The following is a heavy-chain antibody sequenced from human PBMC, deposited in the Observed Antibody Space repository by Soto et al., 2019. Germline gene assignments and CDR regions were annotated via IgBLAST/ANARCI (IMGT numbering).Heavy chain of an antibody. D-gene: IGHD2-21*02. CDR3: ARSLFVVVTAMEVFDY. V-gene: IGHV3-48*03. CDR2: ISGSGGTT. J-gene: IGHJ4*02. CDR1: GFTFRNYA. Sequence: GGSLRLSCTASGFTFRNYAMSWVRQAPGKGLEWVSYISGSGGTTYYADSVKGRFTISRDNAKNSLYLQMNSLRAEDTAVYYCARSLFVVVTAMEVFDYWGQGTLVTVSS.